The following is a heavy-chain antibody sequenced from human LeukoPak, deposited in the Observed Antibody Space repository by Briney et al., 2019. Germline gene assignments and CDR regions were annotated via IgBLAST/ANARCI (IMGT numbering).Heavy chain of an antibody. J-gene: IGHJ6*03. CDR1: GFTFSSYG. V-gene: IGHV3-30*02. CDR2: IRYDGSNK. Sequence: GGSLRLSCAASGFTFSSYGMHWVRQAPGKGLDWVAFIRYDGSNKYYADFVKGRFTISRDNSKNTLYLQMNSLRAEDTAVYYCAKDLGGSYYYYMDVWGKGTTVTISS. CDR3: AKDLGGSYYYYMDV. D-gene: IGHD1-26*01.